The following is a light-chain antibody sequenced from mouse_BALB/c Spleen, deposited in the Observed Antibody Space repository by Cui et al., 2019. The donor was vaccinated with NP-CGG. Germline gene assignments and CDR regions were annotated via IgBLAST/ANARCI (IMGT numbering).Light chain of an antibody. CDR3: ALWYSNHWV. Sequence: AVVTQAFALTTSPGETVTLTCRSSTGAVTTSNYANWVQEKPDHLFTGLIGGTNNRPPGVPARFSGSLLGDKAALTITGAQTEDEAIYFCALWYSNHWVFGGGTKLTVL. V-gene: IGLV1*01. CDR1: TGAVTTSNY. J-gene: IGLJ1*01. CDR2: GTN.